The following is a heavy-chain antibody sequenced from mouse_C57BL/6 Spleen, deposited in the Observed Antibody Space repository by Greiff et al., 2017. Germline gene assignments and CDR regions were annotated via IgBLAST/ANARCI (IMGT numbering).Heavy chain of an antibody. Sequence: EVKLVESGGGLVKPGGSLKLSCAASGFTFSSYATSWVRQTPEKRLEWVATISDGGSYTYYPDNVKGRFTISRDNAKNNLYLQMSHLKSEDTAMYYCAREGTDYYAMDYWGQGTSVTVSS. D-gene: IGHD3-3*01. CDR1: GFTFSSYA. V-gene: IGHV5-4*01. J-gene: IGHJ4*01. CDR3: AREGTDYYAMDY. CDR2: ISDGGSYT.